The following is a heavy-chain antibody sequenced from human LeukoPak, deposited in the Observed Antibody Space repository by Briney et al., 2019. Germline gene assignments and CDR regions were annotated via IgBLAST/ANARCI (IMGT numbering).Heavy chain of an antibody. V-gene: IGHV3-33*08. CDR2: LWSDERIK. CDR1: GFSFSDSG. CDR3: ATEGPDGTYSYFHH. J-gene: IGHJ4*02. Sequence: PGRSLRLSCEASGFSFSDSGMHWVRQAPGKGPEWVAVLWSDERIKYYADPVKGRFTISRDNSKKTVWLQMDSLTVEDTALYYCATEGPDGTYSYFHHWGQGTLVIVSS. D-gene: IGHD1-26*01.